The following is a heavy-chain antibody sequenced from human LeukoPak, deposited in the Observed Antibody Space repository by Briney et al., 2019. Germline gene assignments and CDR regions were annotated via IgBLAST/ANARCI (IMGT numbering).Heavy chain of an antibody. Sequence: SETLSLTCTVSGGSISSGDYYWSWIRQPPGKGLEWIGYIYYSGSTYYNPSLKSRITISVETSRNHFSLRLSSVTAADTAVYYCASGYSYLGYWGQGTLVTVSS. CDR1: GGSISSGDYY. CDR2: IYYSGST. CDR3: ASGYSYLGY. J-gene: IGHJ4*02. D-gene: IGHD5-18*01. V-gene: IGHV4-30-4*08.